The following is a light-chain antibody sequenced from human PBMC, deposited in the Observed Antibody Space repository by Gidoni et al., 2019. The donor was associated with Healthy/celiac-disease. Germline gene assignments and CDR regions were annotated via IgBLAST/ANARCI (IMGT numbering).Light chain of an antibody. CDR3: CSYAGSYTYV. CDR1: SSDVVGYNY. Sequence: QSALTQPRSVSGSPGQSVTISCTGTSSDVVGYNYVSWYQQHQGKAPKLMIYDVSKRPSGVPDRFSGSKSGNTASLTSSGLQAEDEADYYCCSYAGSYTYVFGTGTKVTVL. J-gene: IGLJ1*01. CDR2: DVS. V-gene: IGLV2-11*01.